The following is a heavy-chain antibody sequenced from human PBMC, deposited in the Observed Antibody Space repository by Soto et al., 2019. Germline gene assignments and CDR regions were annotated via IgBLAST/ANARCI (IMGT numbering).Heavy chain of an antibody. V-gene: IGHV1-8*01. D-gene: IGHD2-15*01. CDR3: ARSAPGYCSGGSCYPY. CDR1: GYTFTSYD. CDR2: MNPNSGNT. J-gene: IGHJ4*02. Sequence: RASVKVSCKASGYTFTSYDINWVRQATGQGLEWMGWMNPNSGNTGYAQKFQGRVTMTRNTSISTAYMELSSLRSEDTAVYYCARSAPGYCSGGSCYPYWGQGTLVTVYS.